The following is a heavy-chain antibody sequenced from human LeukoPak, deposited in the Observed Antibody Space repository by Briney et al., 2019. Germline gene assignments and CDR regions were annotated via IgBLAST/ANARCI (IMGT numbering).Heavy chain of an antibody. D-gene: IGHD6-13*01. V-gene: IGHV4-59*01. Sequence: SETLSLTCTVSGGSISSYYWSWIRQPPGKGLEWIGYIYCSGSTNYNPSLKSRVTISVDTSKNQFSLKLSSVTAADTAVYYCARDPSSSYFDYWGQGTLVTVSS. CDR1: GGSISSYY. CDR2: IYCSGST. J-gene: IGHJ4*02. CDR3: ARDPSSSYFDY.